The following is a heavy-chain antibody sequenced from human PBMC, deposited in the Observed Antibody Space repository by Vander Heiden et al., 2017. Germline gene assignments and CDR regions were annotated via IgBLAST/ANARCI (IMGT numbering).Heavy chain of an antibody. CDR1: GFTFSSYS. Sequence: EVQLVESGGGLVKPGGSLRLSCAASGFTFSSYSMDWVRPAPGKGLEWVSSISSSSSYIYYADSVKGRLTISRDNAKNSLYLQMNSLRAEDTAVHYCARVRLRLGELSPAYYFDYWGQGTLVTVSS. D-gene: IGHD3-16*02. V-gene: IGHV3-21*01. CDR3: ARVRLRLGELSPAYYFDY. CDR2: ISSSSSYI. J-gene: IGHJ4*02.